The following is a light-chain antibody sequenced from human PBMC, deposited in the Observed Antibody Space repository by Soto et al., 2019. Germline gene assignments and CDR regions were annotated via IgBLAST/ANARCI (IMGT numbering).Light chain of an antibody. CDR3: MQSMQLPPT. Sequence: DIVMTQTPLSLSVTPGQPASISCKSSQSLLHSDGKSFLYWYLQKPGQTPQLLMYEVYNRFSGVPDRFSGSGSGTDFTLKISRVEAEDVGVYYCMQSMQLPPTFGHGTKVDIK. J-gene: IGKJ3*01. V-gene: IGKV2D-29*01. CDR1: QSLLHSDGKSF. CDR2: EVY.